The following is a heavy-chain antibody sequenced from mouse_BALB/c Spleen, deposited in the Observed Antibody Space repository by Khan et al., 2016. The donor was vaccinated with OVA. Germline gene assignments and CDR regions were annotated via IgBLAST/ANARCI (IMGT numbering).Heavy chain of an antibody. J-gene: IGHJ2*01. Sequence: EVQLQQSGPEPGKPGASVKMSCKPSGYIFTNYVLHWVKQKPGQGLEWIGYINPYNGGTKYNEKFRDKATLASDKSSITAYLELSSLTSEDSAVYYCARGNWQSYYFDYWGLGTTLTLSS. CDR2: INPYNGGT. CDR3: ARGNWQSYYFDY. CDR1: GYIFTNYV. D-gene: IGHD4-1*01. V-gene: IGHV1S136*01.